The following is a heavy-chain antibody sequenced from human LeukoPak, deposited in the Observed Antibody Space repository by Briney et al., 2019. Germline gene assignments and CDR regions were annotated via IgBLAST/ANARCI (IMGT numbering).Heavy chain of an antibody. CDR2: IIPILGIA. J-gene: IGHJ4*02. CDR1: GGTFSSYT. Sequence: ASVKVSYKASGGTFSSYTISRVPQAPGQGLEWMGRIIPILGIANYAQKFQGRVTITADKSTSTAYMELSSLRSEDTTVYYCARDTGGSSSWYPPDYWGQGTLVTVSS. V-gene: IGHV1-69*04. CDR3: ARDTGGSSSWYPPDY. D-gene: IGHD6-13*01.